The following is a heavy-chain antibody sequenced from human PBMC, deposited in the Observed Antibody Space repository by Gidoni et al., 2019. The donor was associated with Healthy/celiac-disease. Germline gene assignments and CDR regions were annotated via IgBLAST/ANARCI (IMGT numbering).Heavy chain of an antibody. CDR3: ARVNYDILTGPDY. CDR2: INHSGRT. CDR1: GGSFSGYY. Sequence: QVPLQQWGAGLLKPSETLSLTCAVYGGSFSGYYWSWNRQPPGKGLEWIGEINHSGRTNYNPSLKSRVTISVDTSKNQFSLKLSSVTAADTAVYYCARVNYDILTGPDYWGQGTLVTVSS. D-gene: IGHD3-9*01. V-gene: IGHV4-34*01. J-gene: IGHJ4*02.